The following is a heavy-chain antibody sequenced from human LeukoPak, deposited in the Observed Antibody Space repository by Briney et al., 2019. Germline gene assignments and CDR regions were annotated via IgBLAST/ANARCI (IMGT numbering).Heavy chain of an antibody. CDR2: IKQDGSEK. CDR1: GFTFSSYW. V-gene: IGHV3-7*01. J-gene: IGHJ4*02. Sequence: PGGSLRLSCAASGFTFSSYWMSWVRQAPGKGPEWVANIKQDGSEKYYVDSVKGRFTISRDNAKNSLYLQMNSLRAEDRAVYYCARDMIVGATVDYWGQGTLVTVSS. D-gene: IGHD1-26*01. CDR3: ARDMIVGATVDY.